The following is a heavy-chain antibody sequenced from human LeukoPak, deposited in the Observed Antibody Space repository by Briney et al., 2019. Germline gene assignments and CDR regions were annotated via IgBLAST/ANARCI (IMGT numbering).Heavy chain of an antibody. J-gene: IGHJ4*02. CDR1: GFIFSSYA. CDR2: ISGSGGST. Sequence: GGSLRLSCAASGFIFSSYAMSWVRQAPGKGLEWVSAISGSGGSTYYADSVKGRFTISRDNSKNTLYLQMNSLRAEDTAVYYCAKDSDDSSGYFLDYWGQGTLVTVSS. D-gene: IGHD3-22*01. CDR3: AKDSDDSSGYFLDY. V-gene: IGHV3-23*01.